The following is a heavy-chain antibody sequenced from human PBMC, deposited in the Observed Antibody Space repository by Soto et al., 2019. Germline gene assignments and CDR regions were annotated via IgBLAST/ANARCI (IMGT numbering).Heavy chain of an antibody. V-gene: IGHV4-30-4*01. CDR2: IYYSGST. Sequence: QVQLQESGPGLVKPSQTLSLTCTVSGGSISSGDYYWSWIRQPPGKGLEWIGYIYYSGSTYYNPCLKSRVTISVDTSKNQFSLKLSSVTAADTAVYYCARDLDTAMGDWYGMDVWGQGTTVTVSS. J-gene: IGHJ6*02. CDR3: ARDLDTAMGDWYGMDV. D-gene: IGHD5-18*01. CDR1: GGSISSGDYY.